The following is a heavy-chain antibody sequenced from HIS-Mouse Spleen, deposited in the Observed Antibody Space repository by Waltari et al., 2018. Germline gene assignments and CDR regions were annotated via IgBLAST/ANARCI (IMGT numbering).Heavy chain of an antibody. D-gene: IGHD6-19*01. Sequence: QVQLVESGVGVVQPGRSLRLSCAASGFTFSRSAMHWVRQAPGKGLEWVAVISYDGSNKYYADSVKGRFTISRDNSKNTLYLQMNSLRAEDTAVYYCAKASSGWLDYWGQGTLVTVSS. CDR2: ISYDGSNK. CDR3: AKASSGWLDY. V-gene: IGHV3-30*18. J-gene: IGHJ4*02. CDR1: GFTFSRSA.